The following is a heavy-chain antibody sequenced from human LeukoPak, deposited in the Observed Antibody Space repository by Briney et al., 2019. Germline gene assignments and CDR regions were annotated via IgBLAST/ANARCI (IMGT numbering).Heavy chain of an antibody. J-gene: IGHJ4*02. V-gene: IGHV3-7*04. Sequence: GGSLRLSCAASGYTFSSYWMSWVRQAPGKGLEWVANIKEDGSEQYYVDSVKGRLTISRDNAKNSLYLQVNSLRAEDTAVYYCARKQLAPDYWGQGTLVTVSS. CDR1: GYTFSSYW. D-gene: IGHD6-13*01. CDR3: ARKQLAPDY. CDR2: IKEDGSEQ.